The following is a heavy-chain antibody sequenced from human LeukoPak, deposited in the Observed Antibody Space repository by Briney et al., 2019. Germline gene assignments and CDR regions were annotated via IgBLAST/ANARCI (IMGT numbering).Heavy chain of an antibody. J-gene: IGHJ6*03. CDR1: KFTFSTSA. V-gene: IGHV3-23*01. Sequence: GGSLRLSCAAPKFTFSTSALSWVRQAPGRGLEWVSGISGSGAKAYYSDSVKGRFTISRDNSKSMLYLQMNSLRVEDTALYYCAKDPMWFGEGDYKYYMDVWGRGTTATVSS. CDR3: AKDPMWFGEGDYKYYMDV. CDR2: ISGSGAKA. D-gene: IGHD3-10*01.